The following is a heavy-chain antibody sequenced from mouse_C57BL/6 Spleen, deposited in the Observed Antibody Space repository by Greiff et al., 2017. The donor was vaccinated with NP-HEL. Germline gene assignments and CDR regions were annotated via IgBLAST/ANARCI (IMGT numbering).Heavy chain of an antibody. Sequence: VQLQQSGAELVKPGASVKMSCKASGYTFTSYWISWVKQRPGQGLEWIGEIYPGSGSTNYNEKFKSKATLTVDTSSSTASMQLSSLTSEDSAVYCCARRYFDYWGQGTPLTVSS. CDR1: GYTFTSYW. V-gene: IGHV1-55*01. J-gene: IGHJ2*01. CDR2: IYPGSGST. CDR3: ARRYFDY.